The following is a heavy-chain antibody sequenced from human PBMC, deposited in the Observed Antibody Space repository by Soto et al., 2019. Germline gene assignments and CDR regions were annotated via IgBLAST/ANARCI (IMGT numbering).Heavy chain of an antibody. Sequence: SVKVSCKASGGTFSSYAISWVRQAPGQGLEWMGGITPIFGTANYAQKFQGRVTITADESTSTAYMELSSLRSEDTAVYYCARDVGSSGNWFDPWGQGTLVTVSS. D-gene: IGHD6-13*01. CDR2: ITPIFGTA. V-gene: IGHV1-69*13. CDR3: ARDVGSSGNWFDP. CDR1: GGTFSSYA. J-gene: IGHJ5*02.